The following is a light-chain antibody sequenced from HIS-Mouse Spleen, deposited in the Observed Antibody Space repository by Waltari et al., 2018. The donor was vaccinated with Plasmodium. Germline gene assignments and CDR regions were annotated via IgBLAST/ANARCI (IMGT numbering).Light chain of an antibody. V-gene: IGLV2-11*01. Sequence: QSALTQPRPVSGSPGQSVTISRTGTSSDVGGYHYVPWYQQHPCQAPKLMIYDVSKRPSGVPDRFSGSKSGNTASLTISGLQAEDEADYYCCSYAGSYTYVFGTGTKVTVL. J-gene: IGLJ1*01. CDR1: SSDVGGYHY. CDR2: DVS. CDR3: CSYAGSYTYV.